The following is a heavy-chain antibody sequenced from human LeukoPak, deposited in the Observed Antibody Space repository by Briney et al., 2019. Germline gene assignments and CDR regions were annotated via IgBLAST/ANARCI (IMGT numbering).Heavy chain of an antibody. Sequence: GGSLRLSCAASGFTLSSYGMHWVRQAPGKGLEWVAVISYDGSNKYYADSVKGRFTISRDNSKNTLYLQMNSLRAEDTAVYYCASTTVGYWGQGTLVTVSS. J-gene: IGHJ4*02. CDR1: GFTLSSYG. V-gene: IGHV3-30*03. CDR2: ISYDGSNK. D-gene: IGHD4-23*01. CDR3: ASTTVGY.